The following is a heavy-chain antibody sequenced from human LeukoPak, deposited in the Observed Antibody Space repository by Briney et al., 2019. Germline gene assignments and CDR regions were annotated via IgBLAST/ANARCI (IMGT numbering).Heavy chain of an antibody. V-gene: IGHV4-34*01. J-gene: IGHJ4*02. CDR3: ARVVPYSSGWGRSDY. D-gene: IGHD6-19*01. Sequence: SETLSLTCAVYGGSFSGYYWSWIRQPPGKGLEWIGEINHSGSTNYNPSLKSRVTISVDTSKNQFSLKLSSMTAADTAVYYCARVVPYSSGWGRSDYWGQGTLVTVSS. CDR2: INHSGST. CDR1: GGSFSGYY.